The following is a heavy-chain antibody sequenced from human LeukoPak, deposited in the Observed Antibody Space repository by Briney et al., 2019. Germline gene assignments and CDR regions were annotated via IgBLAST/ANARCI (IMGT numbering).Heavy chain of an antibody. J-gene: IGHJ3*02. D-gene: IGHD6-6*01. CDR3: ARRRGAARPRARAFDI. CDR2: INHSGTT. V-gene: IGHV4-34*01. CDR1: VGSFSGYY. Sequence: SETLSLTCAVYVGSFSGYYWSWIRQPPGKGLEWIGEINHSGTTNYNPSLKSRVTISLDTSKNQFSLNLSSVTAADTAVYYCARRRGAARPRARAFDIWGQGTMVTVSS.